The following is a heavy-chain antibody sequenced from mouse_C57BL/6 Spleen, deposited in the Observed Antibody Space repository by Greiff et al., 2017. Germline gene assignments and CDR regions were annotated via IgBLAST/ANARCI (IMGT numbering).Heavy chain of an antibody. D-gene: IGHD1-1*01. Sequence: QVQLQQPGAELVKPGASVKLSCKASGYTFTSYWMHWVKQRPGQGLEWIGMIHPNSGSTNYNEKFKSKATMTVDKSSSTAYMQLSSLTSEDSAVYYCARDGSSPLDYWGQGTTLTVSS. CDR1: GYTFTSYW. CDR2: IHPNSGST. J-gene: IGHJ2*01. V-gene: IGHV1-64*01. CDR3: ARDGSSPLDY.